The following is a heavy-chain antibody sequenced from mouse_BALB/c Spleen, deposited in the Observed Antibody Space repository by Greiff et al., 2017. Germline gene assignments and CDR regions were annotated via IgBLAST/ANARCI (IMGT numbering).Heavy chain of an antibody. Sequence: QVQLQQPGAELVMPGASVKMSCKASGYTFTDYWMHWVKQRPGQGLEWIGAIDTSDSYTSYNQKFKGKATLTVDESSSTAYMQLSSLTSEDSAVYYCARRGIPFDYWGQGTTLTVSS. CDR2: IDTSDSYT. CDR1: GYTFTDYW. J-gene: IGHJ2*01. V-gene: IGHV1-69*01. CDR3: ARRGIPFDY.